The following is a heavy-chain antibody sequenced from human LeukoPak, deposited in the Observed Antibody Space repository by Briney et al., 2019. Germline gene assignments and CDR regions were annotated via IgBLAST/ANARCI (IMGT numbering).Heavy chain of an antibody. CDR1: GFTFSSYA. V-gene: IGHV3-23*01. Sequence: GGSLRLSCAASGFTFSSYAMSWVRQAPGKGLEWVSAISGSGGSTYYADSVKGRFTISRDNSKNTLYLQMNSLRAGDTAVYYCAKEWTGDYGDSPYWYFDLWGRGTLVTVSS. CDR3: AKEWTGDYGDSPYWYFDL. CDR2: ISGSGGST. D-gene: IGHD4-17*01. J-gene: IGHJ2*01.